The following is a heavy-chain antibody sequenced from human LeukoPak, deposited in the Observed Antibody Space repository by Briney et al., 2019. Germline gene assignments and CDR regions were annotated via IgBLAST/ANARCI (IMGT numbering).Heavy chain of an antibody. CDR3: ARGLSQVVAATHDAFDI. Sequence: GASVKVSCKASGGTFSSYAISWVRQAPGQGLEWMGGITPIFGTANYAQKFQGRVTITTDESTSTAYMELSSLRSEDTAVYYCARGLSQVVAATHDAFDIWGQGTMVTVSS. J-gene: IGHJ3*02. CDR1: GGTFSSYA. CDR2: ITPIFGTA. V-gene: IGHV1-69*05. D-gene: IGHD2-15*01.